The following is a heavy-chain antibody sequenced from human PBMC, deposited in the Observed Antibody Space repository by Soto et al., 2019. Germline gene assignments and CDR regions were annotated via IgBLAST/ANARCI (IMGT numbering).Heavy chain of an antibody. CDR3: ARDGRWFGESHYYYGMDV. CDR2: IYHSGST. D-gene: IGHD3-10*01. Sequence: PSETLSLTCAFSGYSISSGYYWGWIRQPPGKGLEWIGSIYHSGSTYYNPSLKSRVTISVDTSKNQFSLKLSSVTAADTAVYYCARDGRWFGESHYYYGMDVWGQGTTVTVS. J-gene: IGHJ6*02. CDR1: GYSISSGYY. V-gene: IGHV4-38-2*02.